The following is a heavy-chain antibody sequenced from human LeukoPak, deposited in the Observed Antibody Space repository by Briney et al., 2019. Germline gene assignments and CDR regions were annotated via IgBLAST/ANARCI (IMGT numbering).Heavy chain of an antibody. V-gene: IGHV4-59*01. D-gene: IGHD2-2*01. CDR1: GGSISSYY. Sequence: SETLPLTCTVPGGSISSYYWSWIRQPPGKGLEWIGYIYYSGSTNYNPSLKSRVTISVDTSKNQFSLKLSSVTAADTAVYYCARVAFCSSTSCPLGSMDVWGQGTTVTVSS. CDR2: IYYSGST. J-gene: IGHJ6*02. CDR3: ARVAFCSSTSCPLGSMDV.